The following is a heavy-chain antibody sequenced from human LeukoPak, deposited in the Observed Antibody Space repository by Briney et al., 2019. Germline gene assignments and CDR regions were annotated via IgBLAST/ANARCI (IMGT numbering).Heavy chain of an antibody. Sequence: GGSLRLSCAASGFTFDDYAMHWVRQAPGKGLEWVSLITGDGSSTYYADSVKGRFTISRDNSKNSLYLQMNSLRAEDTAVYYCARVRGYYDSSGYLTNYFDYWGQGTLVTVSS. CDR3: ARVRGYYDSSGYLTNYFDY. D-gene: IGHD3-22*01. J-gene: IGHJ4*02. CDR1: GFTFDDYA. CDR2: ITGDGSST. V-gene: IGHV3-43*02.